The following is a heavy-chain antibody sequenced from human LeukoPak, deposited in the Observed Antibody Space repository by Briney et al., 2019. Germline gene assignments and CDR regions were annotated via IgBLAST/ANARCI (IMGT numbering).Heavy chain of an antibody. D-gene: IGHD6-6*01. CDR1: GFTFSSYG. V-gene: IGHV3-33*08. CDR2: IWYDGSKK. J-gene: IGHJ4*02. Sequence: GGSLRLSCAASGFTFSSYGMHWVRQAPGKGLEWVAVIWYDGSKKYYADSVKGRFTISRDNSKNTLYLQMNSLRAEDTAVYYCARALASSLGPFDYWGQGTLVTVSS. CDR3: ARALASSLGPFDY.